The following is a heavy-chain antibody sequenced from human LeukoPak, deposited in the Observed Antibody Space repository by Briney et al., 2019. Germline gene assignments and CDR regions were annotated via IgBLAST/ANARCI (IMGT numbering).Heavy chain of an antibody. D-gene: IGHD6-19*01. Sequence: PGGSLRLSCAASGFTFSSYDMSWVRQAPGKGLEWVSAISGSGGSTHYADSVKGRFTISRDNSKNTLYLQMNSLRAEDTAVYYCAKDLRWLVDYWGQGTLVTVSS. J-gene: IGHJ4*02. CDR3: AKDLRWLVDY. CDR1: GFTFSSYD. CDR2: ISGSGGST. V-gene: IGHV3-23*01.